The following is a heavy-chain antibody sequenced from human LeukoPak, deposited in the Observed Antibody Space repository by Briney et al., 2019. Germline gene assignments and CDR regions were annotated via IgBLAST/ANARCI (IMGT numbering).Heavy chain of an antibody. V-gene: IGHV4-30-2*02. D-gene: IGHD3-10*01. CDR3: ARTRYYYGSGSYSHFDY. Sequence: KPSETLSLTCTVSGGSISSGGYYWSWIRQPPGKGLEWIGYVYHSGSTYYNPSLKSRVTISVDRSKNQFSLKLSSVTAADTAVYYCARTRYYYGSGSYSHFDYWGQGTLVTVSS. CDR1: GGSISSGGYY. CDR2: VYHSGST. J-gene: IGHJ4*02.